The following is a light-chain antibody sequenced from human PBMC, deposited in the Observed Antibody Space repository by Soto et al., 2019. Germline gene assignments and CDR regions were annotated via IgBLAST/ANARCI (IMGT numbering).Light chain of an antibody. J-gene: IGLJ3*02. CDR1: SSDVGGYNY. V-gene: IGLV2-14*01. CDR3: SSYTSSSTRV. CDR2: EVS. Sequence: QSALTQPASVSGSPGQSITISCTGTSSDVGGYNYVSWYPQHPGKAPKLMIYEVSNRPSGVSNRFSGAKSGNTASLTISGLQAEYEADYYCSSYTSSSTRVFGGGTNLTVL.